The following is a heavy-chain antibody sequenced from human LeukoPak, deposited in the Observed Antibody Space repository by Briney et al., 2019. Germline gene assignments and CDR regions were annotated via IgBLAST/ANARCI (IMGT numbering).Heavy chain of an antibody. CDR1: GGTFSSYA. Sequence: SVKVPCKASGGTFSSYAISWVRQAPGQGLEWMGGIIPIFGTANYAQEFQGRVTITAEESTSTAYMELSSLRSEDTAVYYCAREDNTYYDFWSGYYPGYFDYWGQGTLVTVSS. D-gene: IGHD3-3*01. V-gene: IGHV1-69*13. CDR3: AREDNTYYDFWSGYYPGYFDY. J-gene: IGHJ4*02. CDR2: IIPIFGTA.